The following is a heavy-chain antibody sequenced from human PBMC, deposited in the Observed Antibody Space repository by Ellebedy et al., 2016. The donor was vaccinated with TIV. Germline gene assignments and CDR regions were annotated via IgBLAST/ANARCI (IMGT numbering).Heavy chain of an antibody. Sequence: GESLKISCAASGFSFRSYWMSWVRQAPGKGLEWVANIYQDGGVQYYVDSVKGRFTIARDNAENYLFLQMNSLRAEDTAVYYRARRGSYGDYAVQINSWFDTWGRGTLVAVSS. V-gene: IGHV3-7*01. J-gene: IGHJ5*02. D-gene: IGHD4-17*01. CDR1: GFSFRSYW. CDR2: IYQDGGVQ. CDR3: ARRGSYGDYAVQINSWFDT.